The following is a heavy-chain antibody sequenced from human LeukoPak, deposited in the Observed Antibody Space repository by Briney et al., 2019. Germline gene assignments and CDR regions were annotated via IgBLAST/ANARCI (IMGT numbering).Heavy chain of an antibody. D-gene: IGHD3-10*01. CDR2: ISSSSSYI. V-gene: IGHV3-21*01. CDR1: GFTFSSYS. J-gene: IGHJ4*02. Sequence: AGGSLRLSCAASGFTFSSYSMNWVRQAPGKGLEWGSSISSSSSYIYYADSVKGRFTISRDNAKNSLYLQMNSLRAEDTAVYYCARDRGVRGLIFYWGQGPLVTVSS. CDR3: ARDRGVRGLIFY.